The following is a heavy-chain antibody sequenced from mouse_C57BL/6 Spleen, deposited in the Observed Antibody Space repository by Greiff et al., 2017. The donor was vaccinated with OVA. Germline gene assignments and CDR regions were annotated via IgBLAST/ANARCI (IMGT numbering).Heavy chain of an antibody. D-gene: IGHD3-3*01. V-gene: IGHV1-19*01. J-gene: IGHJ2*01. Sequence: EVKLQESGPVLVKPGASVKMSCKASGYTFTDYYMNWVKQSHGKSLEWIGVINPYNGGTSYNQKFKGKATLSVDKSSSTAYMELNSLTSEDSAVYYCARGDEEYYFDFWGQGTTLTVSS. CDR2: INPYNGGT. CDR1: GYTFTDYY. CDR3: ARGDEEYYFDF.